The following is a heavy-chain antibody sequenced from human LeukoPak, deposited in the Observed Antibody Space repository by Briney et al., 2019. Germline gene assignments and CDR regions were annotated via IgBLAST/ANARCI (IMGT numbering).Heavy chain of an antibody. J-gene: IGHJ4*02. CDR2: ISYDGSNK. V-gene: IGHV3-30*18. D-gene: IGHD6-13*01. Sequence: WVAVISYDGSNKYYADSVKGRFTISRDNSKNTLYLQMNSLRAEDTAVYYCAKEHIAAAGDYWGQGTLVTVSS. CDR3: AKEHIAAAGDY.